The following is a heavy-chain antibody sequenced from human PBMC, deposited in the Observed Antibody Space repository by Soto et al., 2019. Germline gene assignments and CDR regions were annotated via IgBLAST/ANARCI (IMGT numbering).Heavy chain of an antibody. D-gene: IGHD3-9*01. J-gene: IGHJ4*02. CDR2: INPSGGST. V-gene: IGHV1-46*01. CDR3: AANYDILTGYYYFDY. Sequence: ASVKVSCKASGYTFTSYYMHWVRQAPGQGLEWMGIINPSGGSTSYAQKFQGRVTMTRDTSTSTVYMELSSLRSEDTAVYYCAANYDILTGYYYFDYWGQGTLVTVSS. CDR1: GYTFTSYY.